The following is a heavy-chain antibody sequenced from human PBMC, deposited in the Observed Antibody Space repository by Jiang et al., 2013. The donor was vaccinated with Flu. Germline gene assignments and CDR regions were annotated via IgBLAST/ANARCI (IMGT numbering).Heavy chain of an antibody. J-gene: IGHJ3*02. V-gene: IGHV4-4*02. Sequence: TLSLTCTVSGGSISSPNWWSWVRQPPGKGLEWIGEIFHSGSTNYNVSLKSRVTISIDKSKNQFSLKLSSVTAADTAVYYCARDKNYYNSRDGAFDIWGQGTMVTVSS. CDR1: GGSISSPNW. CDR3: ARDKNYYNSRDGAFDI. D-gene: IGHD3-22*01. CDR2: IFHSGST.